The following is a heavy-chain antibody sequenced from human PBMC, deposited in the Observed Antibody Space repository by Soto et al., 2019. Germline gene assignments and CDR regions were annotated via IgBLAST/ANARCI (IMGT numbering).Heavy chain of an antibody. CDR1: SVSVSGSYW. CDR3: ARSNWNYVRTLDY. CDR2: IDHSGHT. J-gene: IGHJ4*02. Sequence: QVQIQESGPGLVKPSGTLSLACSVSSVSVSGSYWCAWVRQPPGKGLEWIGEIDHSGHTNYNPSLKCRVTMSLDNSKNQFSLNLRSVTAADTAVYYCARSNWNYVRTLDYWGQGTQVIVSS. V-gene: IGHV4-4*02. D-gene: IGHD1-7*01.